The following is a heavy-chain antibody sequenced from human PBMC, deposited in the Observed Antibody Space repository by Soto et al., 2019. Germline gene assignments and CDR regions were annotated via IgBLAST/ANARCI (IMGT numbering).Heavy chain of an antibody. V-gene: IGHV1-18*01. D-gene: IGHD3-22*01. J-gene: IGHJ4*02. Sequence: QVQLVQSGAEVKKPGASVKVSCKASGYTFTSYGISWVRQAPGQGLEWMGWISTYNGNTNYAQKLQGRVTMTTDTSTSKAYMELRSLRSDDTDVYYCARVPATGYYYNSSGYCCFDYWGQGTLVSVSS. CDR3: ARVPATGYYYNSSGYCCFDY. CDR2: ISTYNGNT. CDR1: GYTFTSYG.